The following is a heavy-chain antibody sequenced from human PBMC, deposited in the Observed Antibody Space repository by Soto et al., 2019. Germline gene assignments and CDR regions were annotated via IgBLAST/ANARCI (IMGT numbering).Heavy chain of an antibody. CDR1: GYTFTVYY. CDR3: ARDLAKGGGSAGFDY. D-gene: IGHD1-26*01. Sequence: ASVKVSCKASGYTFTVYYMHWVRQAPGQGLEWMGWINPKSGGTMYPQKFQGRVTMTWDTSISTAYMALTRLRSDDTAVYYCARDLAKGGGSAGFDYWGQGTQVTVSS. J-gene: IGHJ4*02. V-gene: IGHV1-2*02. CDR2: INPKSGGT.